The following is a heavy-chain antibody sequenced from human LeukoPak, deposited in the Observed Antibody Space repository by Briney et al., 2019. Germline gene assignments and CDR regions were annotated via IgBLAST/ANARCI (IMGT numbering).Heavy chain of an antibody. CDR2: IYSGGST. D-gene: IGHD3-22*01. CDR1: GFTVSSNY. CDR3: ARGQVVISEYYFDY. V-gene: IGHV3-53*01. J-gene: IGHJ4*02. Sequence: GGSLRLSCAASGFTVSSNYMSWVRQGPGKGLEWVSVIYSGGSTYYADSVKGRFTISRDNSKNTLYLQMNSLRAEDTAVYYCARGQVVISEYYFDYWGQGTLVTVSS.